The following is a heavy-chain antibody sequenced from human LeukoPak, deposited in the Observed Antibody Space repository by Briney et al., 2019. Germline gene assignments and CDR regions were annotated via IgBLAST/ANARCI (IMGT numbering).Heavy chain of an antibody. Sequence: PGGSLRLSCAASGFTFSSYEMNWVRQAPGKGLEWVSYISSSGSTIYYADSVKGRFTISRDNAKNSLYLQMNSLRAEDTAVYYCAGGAYRVEELLGMDVWGQGTTVTVSS. D-gene: IGHD1-7*01. J-gene: IGHJ6*02. V-gene: IGHV3-48*03. CDR1: GFTFSSYE. CDR2: ISSSGSTI. CDR3: AGGAYRVEELLGMDV.